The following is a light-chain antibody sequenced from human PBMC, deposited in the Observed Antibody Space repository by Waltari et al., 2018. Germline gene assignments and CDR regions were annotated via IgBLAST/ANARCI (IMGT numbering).Light chain of an antibody. Sequence: QSALTQPASVSGSPGQSITISCTGTNSDIGYYNSVSWYQQYPGKAPQLMIFDVTRWPSGVSHRFSGSKSGNTASLTISGLQAEDEADYFCAAYTSTNTVIFGGGTKVTVL. J-gene: IGLJ2*01. CDR1: NSDIGYYNS. CDR2: DVT. V-gene: IGLV2-14*01. CDR3: AAYTSTNTVI.